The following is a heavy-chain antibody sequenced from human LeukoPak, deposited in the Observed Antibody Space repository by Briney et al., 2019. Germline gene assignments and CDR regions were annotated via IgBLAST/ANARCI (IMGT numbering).Heavy chain of an antibody. Sequence: GGSLRLSCAASGFTFSSYGMHWVRQAPGKGLEWVAVISYDGSNKYYADSVKGRFTISRDNSKNTLYLQMNSLRAEDTAVYYCARERAGSGTDYWGQGTLVTVSS. D-gene: IGHD1-1*01. CDR1: GFTFSSYG. V-gene: IGHV3-30*03. J-gene: IGHJ4*02. CDR2: ISYDGSNK. CDR3: ARERAGSGTDY.